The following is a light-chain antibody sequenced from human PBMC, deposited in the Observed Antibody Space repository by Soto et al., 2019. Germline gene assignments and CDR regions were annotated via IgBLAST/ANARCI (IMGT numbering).Light chain of an antibody. J-gene: IGKJ3*01. CDR1: QSVSSSY. V-gene: IGKV3-20*01. CDR2: GAS. CDR3: QQYVNSPPIT. Sequence: EIVLTQSPGTLPLSPGERATLSCRASQSVSSSYLAWYQQKPGQAPRLLIYGASSRATGIPDRFSGSGSGTDFTLTISRLEPEDFAVYYCQQYVNSPPITFCPGT.